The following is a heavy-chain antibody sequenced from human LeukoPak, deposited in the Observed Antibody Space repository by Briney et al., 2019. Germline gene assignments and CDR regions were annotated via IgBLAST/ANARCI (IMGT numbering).Heavy chain of an antibody. D-gene: IGHD5-24*01. CDR1: GDSISGNNTA. J-gene: IGHJ3*01. CDR2: TYYRSKWYN. Sequence: SQTLSLTCAISGDSISGNNTAYNWIRQSPSRGHEWLGRTYYRSKWYNDYAVSVKSRMTFNPDTSKNQLSLQLNSVTPEDTAVYYCARGGQGDGYSADEAFDFWGQGTLVTVSS. V-gene: IGHV6-1*01. CDR3: ARGGQGDGYSADEAFDF.